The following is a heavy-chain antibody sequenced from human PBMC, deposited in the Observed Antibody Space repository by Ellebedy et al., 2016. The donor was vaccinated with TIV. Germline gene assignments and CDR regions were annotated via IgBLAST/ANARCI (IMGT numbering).Heavy chain of an antibody. J-gene: IGHJ4*02. CDR1: GFSFSTYA. Sequence: GESLKISCVGSGFSFSTYATAWVRQTPGKGLEWVSGIYRGGGTTYYADSVKGRFTISRDNSKRTVDLQMNSLRAEDTAVYFCAKDRTPGDGYWVFDNWGQGTLVSVSS. CDR3: AKDRTPGDGYWVFDN. CDR2: IYRGGGTT. V-gene: IGHV3-23*01. D-gene: IGHD5-18*01.